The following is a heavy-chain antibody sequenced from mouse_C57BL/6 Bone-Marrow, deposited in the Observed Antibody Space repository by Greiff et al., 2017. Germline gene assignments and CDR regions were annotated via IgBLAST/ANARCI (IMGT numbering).Heavy chain of an antibody. CDR3: ARDGTWFAY. D-gene: IGHD3-3*01. CDR2: IDPSDSYT. CDR1: GYTFTSYW. J-gene: IGHJ3*01. Sequence: VQLQQPGAELVKPGASVKLSCKASGYTFTSYWMQWVKQRPGQGLEWIGEIDPSDSYTNYTQKFKGKATLTVDTSSSTAYMQLSSLTSEDSAVYYCARDGTWFAYWGQGTLVTVSA. V-gene: IGHV1-50*01.